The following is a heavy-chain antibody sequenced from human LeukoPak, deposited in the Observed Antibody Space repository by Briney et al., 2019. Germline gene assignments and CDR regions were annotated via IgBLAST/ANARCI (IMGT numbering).Heavy chain of an antibody. CDR1: GGSFSGYY. CDR3: ARRGCSSTSCYAFDY. V-gene: IGHV4-34*01. J-gene: IGHJ4*02. D-gene: IGHD2-2*01. Sequence: PSETLSLTCAVYGGSFSGYYWSWIRQPPGKGLEWIGEINHSGSTNYNPSLKSRVTISVDTSKNQFSLKLSPVTAADTAVYYCARRGCSSTSCYAFDYWGQGTLVTVSS. CDR2: INHSGST.